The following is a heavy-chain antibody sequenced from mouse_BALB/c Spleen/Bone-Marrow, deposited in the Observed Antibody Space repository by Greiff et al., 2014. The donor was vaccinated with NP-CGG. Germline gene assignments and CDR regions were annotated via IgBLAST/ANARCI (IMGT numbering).Heavy chain of an antibody. V-gene: IGHV1-87*01. CDR3: VRVFYDSTSAY. CDR1: GYTFTGYW. Sequence: QVQLKESGAELARPGASVKLSCKASGYTFTGYWMQWVKQRPGQGLEWIGIIYPGDGDTRYTQKFKGKATLTADKSSSTAYMQLRNLASEDSAVYYCVRVFYDSTSAYWGQGTTLTVSS. D-gene: IGHD1-1*01. CDR2: IYPGDGDT. J-gene: IGHJ2*01.